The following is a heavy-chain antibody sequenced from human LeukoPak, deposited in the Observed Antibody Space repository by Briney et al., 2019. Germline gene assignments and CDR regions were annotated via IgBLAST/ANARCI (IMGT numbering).Heavy chain of an antibody. CDR2: INYSGSA. V-gene: IGHV4-59*01. CDR1: GGSISSYY. CDR3: ATNGYYCIDV. J-gene: IGHJ6*03. D-gene: IGHD2-8*01. Sequence: SETLSLTCTVSGGSISSYYWSWIRQPPGKGLEWIGYINYSGSANYNPSLKSRVTISVDTSKNQFSLKLSSVTAADTAVYYCATNGYYCIDVWGKGTTVTVSS.